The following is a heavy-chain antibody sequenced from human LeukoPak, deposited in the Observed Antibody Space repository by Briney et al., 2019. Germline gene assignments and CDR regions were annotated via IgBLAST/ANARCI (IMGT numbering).Heavy chain of an antibody. D-gene: IGHD2-15*01. Sequence: GASVKVSCKASGGTFSSYAISWVRQAPGQGLEWMGRIIPILGIANYAQKFQGRVTITADKSTSTAYMELSSLRSEDTAVYYCAGRGGYCSGGSCYQVDVWGQGTTVTVSS. CDR1: GGTFSSYA. J-gene: IGHJ6*02. CDR3: AGRGGYCSGGSCYQVDV. CDR2: IIPILGIA. V-gene: IGHV1-69*04.